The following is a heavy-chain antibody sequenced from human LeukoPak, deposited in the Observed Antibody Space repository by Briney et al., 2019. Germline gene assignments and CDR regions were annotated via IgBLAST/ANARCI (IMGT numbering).Heavy chain of an antibody. CDR1: GFTFSSYS. D-gene: IGHD7-27*01. J-gene: IGHJ4*02. V-gene: IGHV3-53*01. Sequence: GGSLRLSCAASGFTFSSYSMNWVRQAPGKGLEWVSVIYSGGSTYYADSVKGRFTISRDNSKNTLYLQMNSLRAEDTAVYYCARDPNWGETKDWGQGTLVTVSS. CDR3: ARDPNWGETKD. CDR2: IYSGGST.